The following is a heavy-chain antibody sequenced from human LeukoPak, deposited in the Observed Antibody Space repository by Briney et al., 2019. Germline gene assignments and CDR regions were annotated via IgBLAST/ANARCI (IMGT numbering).Heavy chain of an antibody. D-gene: IGHD1-26*01. J-gene: IGHJ6*02. CDR2: ISGDGGST. Sequence: GGSLRLSCAASGFTFDDYAMHWVRHAPGKGLEWVSLISGDGGSTYYADSVKGRFTISRDNSKNSLYLQMNSLRTEDTALYYCAKDFRRNSGSYFHYGMDVWGQGTTVTVSS. CDR1: GFTFDDYA. V-gene: IGHV3-43*02. CDR3: AKDFRRNSGSYFHYGMDV.